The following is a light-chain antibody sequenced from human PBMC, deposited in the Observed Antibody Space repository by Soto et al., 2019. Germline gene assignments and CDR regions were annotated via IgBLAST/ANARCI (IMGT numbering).Light chain of an antibody. CDR3: QQRSDWPRT. J-gene: IGKJ2*01. V-gene: IGKV3-11*01. CDR1: QSISSY. CDR2: DAS. Sequence: EIVLTQSPATLSLSPGERATLSCRASQSISSYLAWYQQKPGQAPRILFYDASIRAAGITARFSGSGSGTDFTLTISSLEPEDLAVYYCQQRSDWPRTFGRGTKLEIK.